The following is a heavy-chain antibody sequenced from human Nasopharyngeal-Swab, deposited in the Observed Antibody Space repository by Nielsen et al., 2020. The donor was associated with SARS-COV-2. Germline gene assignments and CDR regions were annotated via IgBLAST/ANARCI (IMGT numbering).Heavy chain of an antibody. CDR1: SDSISPYF. Sequence: GALRLSCPVSSDSISPYFWNWIRQPPGMGLEWIGYISHSGSTNYTPSLKSRVTISIDTSKKQLSLKLRSVPAADTAVYYCARIDGWGAMDVWGQGTTVTVSS. V-gene: IGHV4-59*13. J-gene: IGHJ6*02. D-gene: IGHD3-10*01. CDR2: ISHSGST. CDR3: ARIDGWGAMDV.